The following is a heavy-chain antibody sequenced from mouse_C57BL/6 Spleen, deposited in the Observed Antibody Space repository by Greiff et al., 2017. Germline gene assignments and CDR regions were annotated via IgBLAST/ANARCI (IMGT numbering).Heavy chain of an antibody. J-gene: IGHJ4*01. CDR3: ARSGGGDYYAMDY. V-gene: IGHV1-54*01. Sequence: VQLQQSGAELVRPGTSVKVSCKASGYAFTNYLIEWVKQRPGQGLEWIGVINPGSGGTNYNEQFKGKATLTADKSSSTAYMQLSSLTSEDSAVYFCARSGGGDYYAMDYWGQGTSVTVSS. CDR1: GYAFTNYL. D-gene: IGHD4-1*01. CDR2: INPGSGGT.